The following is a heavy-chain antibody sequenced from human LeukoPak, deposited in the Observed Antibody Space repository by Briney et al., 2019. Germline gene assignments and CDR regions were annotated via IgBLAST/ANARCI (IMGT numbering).Heavy chain of an antibody. CDR3: ARGGYQLLSTANWFDP. J-gene: IGHJ5*02. V-gene: IGHV3-13*01. CDR2: IGTAGDT. D-gene: IGHD2-2*01. CDR1: GFTFSSYD. Sequence: PGGSLRLSCAASGFTFSSYDMHWVRQGTGKGLEWVSAIGTAGDTYYPDSVKGRFTISREKAKNSLYLQVNSLRAEDTAVYYCARGGYQLLSTANWFDPWGQGTLVTVSS.